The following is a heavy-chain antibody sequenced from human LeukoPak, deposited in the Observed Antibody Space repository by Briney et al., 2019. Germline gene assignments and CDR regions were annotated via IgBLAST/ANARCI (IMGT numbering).Heavy chain of an antibody. CDR1: GDSISSGSYY. J-gene: IGHJ4*02. Sequence: TLSLTCTVSGDSISSGSYYRSWIRQPAGKGLEWIGRLYSSGTTNYNPSLKSRVSMSVDTSKNQFSLMLSSVTAADTAVYYCARVKWELLAGPFEYWGQGTLVTVSS. CDR3: ARVKWELLAGPFEY. V-gene: IGHV4-61*02. CDR2: LYSSGTT. D-gene: IGHD1-26*01.